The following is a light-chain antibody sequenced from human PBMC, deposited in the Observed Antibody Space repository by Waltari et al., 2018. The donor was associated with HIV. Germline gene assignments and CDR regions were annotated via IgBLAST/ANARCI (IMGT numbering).Light chain of an antibody. J-gene: IGLJ1*01. CDR2: DKG. CDR1: TSNLGNNF. CDR3: GTWDSSLSVYV. Sequence: HSILTQPPSVSAAPGKKVPISCSGETSNLGNNFVSWDQQVPGRAPRLLIYDKGKRPSGMPDRFSAFKSSMSATLGITGLQIVDEADYFCGTWDSSLSVYVFGSVTTVAVL. V-gene: IGLV1-51*01.